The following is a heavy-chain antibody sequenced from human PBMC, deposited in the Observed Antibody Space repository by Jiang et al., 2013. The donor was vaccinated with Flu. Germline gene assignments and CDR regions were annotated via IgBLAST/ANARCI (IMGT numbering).Heavy chain of an antibody. CDR2: LWHDGSNK. V-gene: IGHV3-33*03. Sequence: LSCAASGFSFNYYIMHWVRQAPGKGLEWVASLWHDGSNKYYGDSVKGRFTISRDNSKNTLFLDMNSLRAEDTALYYCATLRGSTYDTYLMDSWGQGTLVSVSS. J-gene: IGHJ4*02. CDR1: GFSFNYYI. D-gene: IGHD4-11*01. CDR3: ATLRGSTYDTYLMDS.